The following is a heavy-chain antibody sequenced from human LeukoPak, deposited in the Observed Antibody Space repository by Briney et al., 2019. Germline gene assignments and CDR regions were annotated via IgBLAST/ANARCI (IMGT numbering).Heavy chain of an antibody. D-gene: IGHD1-1*01. CDR3: ARDPDSTRTGTTWNY. CDR1: GFTVSSNY. V-gene: IGHV3-53*01. CDR2: IYSGGST. Sequence: GGSLRLSCAASGFTVSSNYMSWVRQAPGKGLEWVSVIYSGGSTYYADSVKGRFTISRDNSKNTLYLQMNSLRAEDTAVYYCARDPDSTRTGTTWNYWGQGTLVTVSS. J-gene: IGHJ4*02.